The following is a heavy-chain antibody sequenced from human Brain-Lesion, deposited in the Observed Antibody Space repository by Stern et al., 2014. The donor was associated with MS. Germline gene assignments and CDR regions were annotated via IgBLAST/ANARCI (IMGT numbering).Heavy chain of an antibody. D-gene: IGHD2-2*01. J-gene: IGHJ6*02. CDR1: GGSISSGGYY. Sequence: VQLVESGPGLVKPSQTLSLSCTVSGGSISSGGYYWSWIRQPAGKGLEWIGRIFNSGSPSYTPPLKSRVTISIDTSKNQFPLRLNSMTAADTAVYYCARGRVVPGFQYYATDVWGQGTTVIVSS. CDR2: IFNSGSP. V-gene: IGHV4-61*02. CDR3: ARGRVVPGFQYYATDV.